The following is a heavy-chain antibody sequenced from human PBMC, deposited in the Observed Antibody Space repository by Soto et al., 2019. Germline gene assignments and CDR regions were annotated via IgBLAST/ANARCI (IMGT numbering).Heavy chain of an antibody. D-gene: IGHD3-22*01. CDR2: IYWNDDK. CDR3: AHDYYDSSTYYPHDAFDI. J-gene: IGHJ3*02. V-gene: IGHV2-5*01. CDR1: GFSLTTSDMG. Sequence: SGPTLVNPTQTLTLTCSFSGFSLTTSDMGVGWIRQSPGQALEWLALIYWNDDKRYSPSLKSRLTITKGTSKNQVVLTMTNMDPVDTATYYCAHDYYDSSTYYPHDAFDIWGQGTLVTVSS.